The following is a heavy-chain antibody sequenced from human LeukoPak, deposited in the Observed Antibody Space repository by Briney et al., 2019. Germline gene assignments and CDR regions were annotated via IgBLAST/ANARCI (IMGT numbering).Heavy chain of an antibody. V-gene: IGHV3-30-3*01. CDR2: ISYDGSNK. Sequence: GGSLRLSCAASGFTFSSYAMHWVRQAPGKGLEWVAVISYDGSNKYYADSVKGRFTISRDNSKNTLYLQMNSLRAEDTAVYYCAKDTPLWFGENDYWGQGTLVTVSS. CDR1: GFTFSSYA. CDR3: AKDTPLWFGENDY. D-gene: IGHD3-10*01. J-gene: IGHJ4*02.